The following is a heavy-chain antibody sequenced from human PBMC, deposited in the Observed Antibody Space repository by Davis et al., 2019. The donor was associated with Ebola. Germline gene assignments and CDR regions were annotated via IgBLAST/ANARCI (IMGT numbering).Heavy chain of an antibody. J-gene: IGHJ5*02. D-gene: IGHD3-3*01. CDR1: GGSISSGGYY. CDR2: IYYSGST. Sequence: SETLSLTCTVSGGSISSGGYYWSWIRQHPGKGLEFIGYIYYSGSTYYNPSLKSRVTISVDTSKNQFSLKLSSVTAADTAVYYCASMITIFGVVIMGSWFDPWGQGTLVTVSS. V-gene: IGHV4-30-4*08. CDR3: ASMITIFGVVIMGSWFDP.